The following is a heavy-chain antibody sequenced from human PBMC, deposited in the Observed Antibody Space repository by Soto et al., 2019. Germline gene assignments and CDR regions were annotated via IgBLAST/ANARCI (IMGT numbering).Heavy chain of an antibody. CDR3: ARQRRGGYWFDP. CDR1: GVSVTNGDYY. CDR2: IYYSETT. Sequence: SETRSLTCTVSGVSVTNGDYYWSWMRQSPGKGLEWIGNIYYSETTRYNPSLNSRLSISIDTSRNQFSLQLTSVTAADTAIYYCARQRRGGYWFDPWGQGTLVTVSS. J-gene: IGHJ5*02. V-gene: IGHV4-30-4*01.